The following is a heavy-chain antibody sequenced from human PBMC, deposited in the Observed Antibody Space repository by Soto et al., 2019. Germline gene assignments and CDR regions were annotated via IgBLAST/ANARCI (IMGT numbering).Heavy chain of an antibody. J-gene: IGHJ6*02. V-gene: IGHV3-30-3*01. Sequence: GGSLRLSCAASGFTFSSYAMHWVRQAPGKGLEWVAVISYDGSNKYYADSVKGRFTISRDNSKNTLYLQMNSLRAEDTAVYYCARDSTSSTWDIVVVPAASYYYYGMDVWGQGTTVTVSS. D-gene: IGHD2-2*01. CDR3: ARDSTSSTWDIVVVPAASYYYYGMDV. CDR2: ISYDGSNK. CDR1: GFTFSSYA.